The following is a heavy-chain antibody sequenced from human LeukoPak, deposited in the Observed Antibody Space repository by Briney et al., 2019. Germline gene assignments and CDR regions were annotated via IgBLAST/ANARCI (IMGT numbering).Heavy chain of an antibody. CDR3: AKDCGGDCYSHS. CDR1: GFTFSSFG. Sequence: GGSLRLSCAASGFTFSSFGMNWVRQAPGKGLEWVSYISSSSSTIYYADSVMGRFTISRDNSKNTLYLQMNSLRPEDTAVYYCAKDCGGDCYSHSWGQGTLVTVSS. V-gene: IGHV3-48*01. J-gene: IGHJ4*02. CDR2: ISSSSSTI. D-gene: IGHD2-21*02.